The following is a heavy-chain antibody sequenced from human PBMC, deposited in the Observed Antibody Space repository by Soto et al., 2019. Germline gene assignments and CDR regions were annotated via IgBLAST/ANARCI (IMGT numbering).Heavy chain of an antibody. CDR3: AKDAVYNDGLWLMDH. CDR2: IYGSGRGI. V-gene: IGHV3-23*05. CDR1: GLPHSNFA. Sequence: GGSLRLSCTASGLPHSNFAMMWVRQAPGKGPECISGIYGSGRGIEYADSVKGRFTISRDNSKNTVYLQMTDLRADDTAVYYCAKDAVYNDGLWLMDHWGQGTKVPVSS. D-gene: IGHD2-21*01. J-gene: IGHJ4*02.